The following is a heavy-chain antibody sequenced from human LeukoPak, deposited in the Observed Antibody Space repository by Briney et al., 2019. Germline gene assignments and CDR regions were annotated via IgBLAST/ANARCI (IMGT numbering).Heavy chain of an antibody. CDR2: IGGGGGST. Sequence: GGSLRLSCRTAGFIFGDYAMSWVRQAPGKGLEWVSTIGGGGGSTDYTDSVKGRFTISRDNSKNTLYLQMNSLGAEDTAVYYCAKGHRYCTSGNCNSAVDYWGQGTLVTVSS. V-gene: IGHV3-23*01. J-gene: IGHJ4*02. CDR3: AKGHRYCTSGNCNSAVDY. D-gene: IGHD2-15*01. CDR1: GFIFGDYA.